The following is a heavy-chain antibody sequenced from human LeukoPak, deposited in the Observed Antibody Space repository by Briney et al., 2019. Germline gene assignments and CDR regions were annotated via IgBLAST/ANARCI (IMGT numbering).Heavy chain of an antibody. J-gene: IGHJ4*02. Sequence: PGRPLRLSCAASGFTFSSYAMHWVRQAPGKGLEWVAVISYDGSNKYYADSVKGRFTISRDNSKNTLYLQMNSLRAEDTAVYYCARDIIGMVRGVYYWGQGTLVTVSS. CDR3: ARDIIGMVRGVYY. D-gene: IGHD3-10*01. CDR2: ISYDGSNK. V-gene: IGHV3-30-3*01. CDR1: GFTFSSYA.